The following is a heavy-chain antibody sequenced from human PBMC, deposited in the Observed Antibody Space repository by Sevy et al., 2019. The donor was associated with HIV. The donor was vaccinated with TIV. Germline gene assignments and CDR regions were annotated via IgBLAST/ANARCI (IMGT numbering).Heavy chain of an antibody. CDR2: IFSSGST. D-gene: IGHD6-19*01. Sequence: GGSLRLSCAISGFTVNDKYIIWVRQAPGKGLEWVSVIFSSGSTYYADSSKGRFTNSRYNSKNTVDLHMNSVRAEDTAVYYSVSLFWSYRSGGSYFDYWGQGTLVTVSS. V-gene: IGHV3-66*02. J-gene: IGHJ4*02. CDR1: GFTVNDKY. CDR3: VSLFWSYRSGGSYFDY.